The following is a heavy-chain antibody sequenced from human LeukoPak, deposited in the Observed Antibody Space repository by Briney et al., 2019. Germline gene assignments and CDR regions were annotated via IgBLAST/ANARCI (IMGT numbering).Heavy chain of an antibody. CDR1: GYTFTGYY. D-gene: IGHD6-13*01. Sequence: ASVKVSCKASGYTFTGYYMHWVRQAPGQGLEWMGWINPNSGGTNYAQKFQGRVTMTRDTSISTAYMELSRLRSDDTAVYYCALNGYSSSWYYYYYYGMDVWGQGTTVTVSS. CDR2: INPNSGGT. V-gene: IGHV1-2*02. CDR3: ALNGYSSSWYYYYYYGMDV. J-gene: IGHJ6*02.